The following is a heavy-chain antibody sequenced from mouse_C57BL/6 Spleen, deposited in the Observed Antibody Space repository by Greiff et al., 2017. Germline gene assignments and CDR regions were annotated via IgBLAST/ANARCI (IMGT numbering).Heavy chain of an antibody. CDR3: ARSYYYGSLSYWYCDV. CDR1: GYTFTSYW. J-gene: IGHJ1*03. V-gene: IGHV1-61*01. D-gene: IGHD1-1*01. Sequence: QVQLQQPGAELVRPGSSVKLSCKASGYTFTSYWMDWVKQRPGQGLEWIGNIYPSDSETHYNQKFKDKATLTVDKSSSTAYMQLSSLTSEDSAVYYCARSYYYGSLSYWYCDVWGTGTTVTVSS. CDR2: IYPSDSET.